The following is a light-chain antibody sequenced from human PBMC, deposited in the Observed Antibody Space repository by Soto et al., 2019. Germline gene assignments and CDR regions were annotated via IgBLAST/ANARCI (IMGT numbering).Light chain of an antibody. Sequence: QSVLTQPPSVSGAPGQRVTISCSGSSSNIGAGFDVHWYQQLPGTVPKLFVQGDNNRPSGVPDRFSGSKSGSSASLAITGLQAEDEADYYCQSYDSSLNGVLFGGGTKLTVL. J-gene: IGLJ2*01. CDR2: GDN. CDR1: SSNIGAGFD. V-gene: IGLV1-40*01. CDR3: QSYDSSLNGVL.